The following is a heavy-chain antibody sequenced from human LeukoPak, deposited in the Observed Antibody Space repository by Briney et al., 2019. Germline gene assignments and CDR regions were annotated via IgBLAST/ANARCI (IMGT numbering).Heavy chain of an antibody. CDR3: ARDIGLYSSSWYEIFDY. Sequence: EASVKVSCKASGYTFTSYGISWVRQAPGQGLEWMGWISAYNGNTNYAQKLQGRVTMTTDTSTSTAYMELRSLRSDDTAVYYCARDIGLYSSSWYEIFDYWGQGTLVTVSS. V-gene: IGHV1-18*01. J-gene: IGHJ4*02. D-gene: IGHD6-13*01. CDR1: GYTFTSYG. CDR2: ISAYNGNT.